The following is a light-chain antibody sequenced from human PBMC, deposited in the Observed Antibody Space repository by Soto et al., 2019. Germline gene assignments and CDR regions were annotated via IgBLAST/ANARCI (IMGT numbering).Light chain of an antibody. CDR3: QQYGSSLYT. J-gene: IGKJ2*01. CDR1: QTVSSSF. V-gene: IGKV3-20*01. CDR2: GAS. Sequence: EVVLTQSPGTLSLSPGERATLSCRASQTVSSSFVAWYQQKRGQAPRLLIYGASSRATGIPDRFSGSGSGTDFTLTINRLEPEDFAVYYCQQYGSSLYTFGQGTKVDIK.